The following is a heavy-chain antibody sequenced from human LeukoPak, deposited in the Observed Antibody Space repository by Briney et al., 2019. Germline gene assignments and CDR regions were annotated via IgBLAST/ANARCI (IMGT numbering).Heavy chain of an antibody. J-gene: IGHJ5*02. V-gene: IGHV3-30*04. CDR3: AKDISSGYCSSTSCFTRFDP. Sequence: GGSLRLSCAASGFTFSSFAMHWVRQAPGKGLEWVAVIAYDKSYKNYADSVKGRFTISRDNAKNSLYLQMNSLRAEHTALYYCAKDISSGYCSSTSCFTRFDPWGQGTLVTVSS. CDR2: IAYDKSYK. CDR1: GFTFSSFA. D-gene: IGHD2-2*02.